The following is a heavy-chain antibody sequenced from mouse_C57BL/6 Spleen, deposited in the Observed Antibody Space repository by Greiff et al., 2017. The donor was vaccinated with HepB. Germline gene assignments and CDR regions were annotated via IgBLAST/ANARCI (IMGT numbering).Heavy chain of an antibody. CDR3: ARCDYDGFDY. D-gene: IGHD2-4*01. Sequence: VQLQQSGPELVKPGASVKISCKASGYSFTGYYMNWVKQSPEKSLEWIGEINPSTGGTTYNQKFKAKATLTVDKSSSTAYMQLKSLTSEDSAVYYCARCDYDGFDYWGQGTTLTVSS. CDR2: INPSTGGT. V-gene: IGHV1-42*01. J-gene: IGHJ2*01. CDR1: GYSFTGYY.